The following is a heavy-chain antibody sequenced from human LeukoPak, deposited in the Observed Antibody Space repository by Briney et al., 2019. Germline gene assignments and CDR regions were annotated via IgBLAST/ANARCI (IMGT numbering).Heavy chain of an antibody. J-gene: IGHJ4*02. Sequence: SQTLSLTCAISGDSVSSNNGAWNWIRQSPSRGLEWLGRTYYRSKWYNDYAESLISRITISPVTSKNPFSLQLYSVTPEDTAVYYCARDVGTTGWHTFDYWGQGTLVTVSS. CDR3: ARDVGTTGWHTFDY. D-gene: IGHD3-9*01. CDR2: TYYRSKWYN. CDR1: GDSVSSNNGA. V-gene: IGHV6-1*01.